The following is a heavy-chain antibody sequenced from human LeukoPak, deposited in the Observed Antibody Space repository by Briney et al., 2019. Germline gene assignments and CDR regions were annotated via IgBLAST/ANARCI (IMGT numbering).Heavy chain of an antibody. Sequence: GWSLRLSCAASGFTFSSYSMNWVRQAPGKGLEWFSYISTSSSSTNYADPVKGRFTISRDNAKNTLFLQMNSLRAEDTAVYYCARDRGGAAAYWGQGTLVTVSS. D-gene: IGHD3-16*01. CDR2: ISTSSSST. V-gene: IGHV3-48*04. CDR1: GFTFSSYS. J-gene: IGHJ4*02. CDR3: ARDRGGAAAY.